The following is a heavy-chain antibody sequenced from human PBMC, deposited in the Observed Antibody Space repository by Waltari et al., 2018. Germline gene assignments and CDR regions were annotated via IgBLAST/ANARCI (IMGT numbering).Heavy chain of an antibody. CDR3: ARVATKTYSSPVPGRPYYYGMDV. V-gene: IGHV3-74*01. D-gene: IGHD6-19*01. CDR2: INSDGSST. J-gene: IGHJ6*02. Sequence: EEQLVESGGGLAKPGESLRLSCAASGFTFSVSWMDWGRQASGRGLVWVSRINSDGSSTTYADSVKGRFTISRDNAKNTLYVQMNRLRAEDTAVYYCARVATKTYSSPVPGRPYYYGMDVWGQGTTVTVSS. CDR1: GFTFSVSW.